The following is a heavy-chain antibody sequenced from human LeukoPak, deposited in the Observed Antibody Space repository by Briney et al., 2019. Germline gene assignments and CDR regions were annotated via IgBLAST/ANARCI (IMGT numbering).Heavy chain of an antibody. V-gene: IGHV3-7*03. CDR2: INHNGNVN. CDR1: GFTFSSYW. Sequence: HPGGSLRLSCAASGFTFSSYWMNWARQAPGKGLEWVASINHNGNVNYYVDSVKGRFTISRDNAKNLLYLQMSNLRAEDTAVYFCARGGGLDVWGRGATVTVSS. D-gene: IGHD3-16*01. CDR3: ARGGGLDV. J-gene: IGHJ6*02.